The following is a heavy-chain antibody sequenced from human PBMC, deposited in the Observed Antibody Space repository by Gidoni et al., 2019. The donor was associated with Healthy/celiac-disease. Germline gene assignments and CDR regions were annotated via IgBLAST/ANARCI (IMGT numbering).Heavy chain of an antibody. J-gene: IGHJ4*02. D-gene: IGHD3-3*01. Sequence: QVQLVQSGAEVKKPGASVKVSCKASGYTFTSYAMHWVRQAPGQRLEWMGWFNAGNGTTKYSQKFQGRVTITRDTSASTAYMELSSLRSEDTAVYYCARDRITIFGVVKLFDYWGQGTLVTVSS. CDR1: GYTFTSYA. V-gene: IGHV1-3*01. CDR2: FNAGNGTT. CDR3: ARDRITIFGVVKLFDY.